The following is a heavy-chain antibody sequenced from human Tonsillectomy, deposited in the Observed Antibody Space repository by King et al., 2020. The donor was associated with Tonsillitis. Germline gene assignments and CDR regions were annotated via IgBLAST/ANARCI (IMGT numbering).Heavy chain of an antibody. CDR2: IYSSGST. J-gene: IGHJ4*02. D-gene: IGHD1-26*01. CDR1: GGSISSSSYY. CDR3: ARGRGVGATPYYY. Sequence: QLQESGPGLVKPSETLFLTCTVSGGSISSSSYYWGWIRQPPGKGLEWIGNIYSSGSTYYNPSLKSRVTMSVDTSKNQFSLKLSSVTAADTAVYYCARGRGVGATPYYYWGQGTLVTVSS. V-gene: IGHV4-39*01.